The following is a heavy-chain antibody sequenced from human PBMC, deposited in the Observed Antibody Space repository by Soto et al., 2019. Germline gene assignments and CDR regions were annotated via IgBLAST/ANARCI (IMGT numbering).Heavy chain of an antibody. Sequence: LRLCCAAYVFRYSNYALHLIRRAPDQGLEWVASITPRCGTRYHVDSVKRRFTISRDNIATALDLEMNSLTAENTAIYYYEKESYYYPSCRYSDLYFDTWGQGTLVTVAS. CDR3: EKESYYYPSCRYSDLYFDT. V-gene: IGHV3-23*01. J-gene: IGHJ4*02. CDR1: VFRYSNYA. D-gene: IGHD3-16*02. CDR2: ITPRCGTR.